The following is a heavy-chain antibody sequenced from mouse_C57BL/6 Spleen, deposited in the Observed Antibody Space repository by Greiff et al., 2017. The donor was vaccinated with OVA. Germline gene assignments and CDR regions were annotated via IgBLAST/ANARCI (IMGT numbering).Heavy chain of an antibody. CDR3: ARRGYDYDDVDY. J-gene: IGHJ2*01. CDR2: IDPSDSYT. CDR1: GYTFTSYW. Sequence: QVHVKQPGAELVKPGASVKLSCKASGYTFTSYWMQWVKQRPGQGLEWIGEIDPSDSYTNYNQKFKGKATLTVDTSSSTAYMQLSSLTSEDSAVYYCARRGYDYDDVDYWGQGTTLTVSS. V-gene: IGHV1-50*01. D-gene: IGHD2-4*01.